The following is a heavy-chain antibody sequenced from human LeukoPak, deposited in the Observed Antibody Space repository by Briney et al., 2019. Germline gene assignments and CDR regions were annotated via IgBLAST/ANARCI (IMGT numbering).Heavy chain of an antibody. V-gene: IGHV4-34*01. Sequence: SETLSLTCAVYGESFSGYYWSWIRQPPGKGLEWIGEINHSGSTNYNPSLKSRVTISVDTSKNQFSLKLSSVTAADTAVYYCARGVNNWNVDVFDIWGQGTMVTVSS. CDR1: GESFSGYY. J-gene: IGHJ3*02. CDR3: ARGVNNWNVDVFDI. D-gene: IGHD1-20*01. CDR2: INHSGST.